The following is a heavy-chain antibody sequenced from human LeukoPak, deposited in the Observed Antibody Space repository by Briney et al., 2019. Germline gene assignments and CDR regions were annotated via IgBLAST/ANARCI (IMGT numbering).Heavy chain of an antibody. Sequence: ASVKVSCKASGYTFTSYGISWVRQAPGQGLEWMGWISAYNGNTNYAQKLQGRVTMTTDTSTSTAYMELRSLRSDDTAVYYCARGGYSIVRGVIGAFDIWGQGTMVTVSS. CDR3: ARGGYSIVRGVIGAFDI. D-gene: IGHD3-10*01. V-gene: IGHV1-18*01. CDR2: ISAYNGNT. J-gene: IGHJ3*02. CDR1: GYTFTSYG.